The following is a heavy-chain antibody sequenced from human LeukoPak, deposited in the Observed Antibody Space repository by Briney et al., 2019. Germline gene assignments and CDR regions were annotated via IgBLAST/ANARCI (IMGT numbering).Heavy chain of an antibody. CDR1: GYTFTGYY. V-gene: IGHV1-2*02. Sequence: ASVKVSCKASGYTFTGYYMHWVRQAPGQGLEWMGWINPNSGGTNYAQKFQGRVTMTRDTSISTAYMELSRPRSDDTAVYYCARDPGYSGYADYWGQGTLVTVSS. J-gene: IGHJ4*02. CDR2: INPNSGGT. CDR3: ARDPGYSGYADY. D-gene: IGHD5-12*01.